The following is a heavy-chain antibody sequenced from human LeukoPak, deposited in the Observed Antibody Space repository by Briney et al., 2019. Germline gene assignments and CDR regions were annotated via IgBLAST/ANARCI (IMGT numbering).Heavy chain of an antibody. CDR1: GLTFSSYG. CDR2: ISSDGSNT. D-gene: IGHD4-17*01. J-gene: IGHJ4*02. V-gene: IGHV3-30*18. CDR3: AKDQAAFGDYDFDY. Sequence: GRSLRLSCAASGLTFSSYGMHWVRQAPGKGLEWVAVISSDGSNTHYADSVKGRFTISRDNSKNTLSLQMDSLRADDTAVYYCAKDQAAFGDYDFDYWGQGTLVTVSP.